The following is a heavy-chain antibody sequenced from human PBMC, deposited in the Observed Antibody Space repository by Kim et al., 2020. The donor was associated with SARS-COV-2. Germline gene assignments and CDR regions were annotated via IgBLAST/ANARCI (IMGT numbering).Heavy chain of an antibody. CDR2: IYDSGST. V-gene: IGHV4-39*01. J-gene: IGHJ3*02. CDR1: GGSISSSSYY. Sequence: SETLSLTCTVSGGSISSSSYYWGWIRQPPGKGLEWIGSIYDSGSTYYNPSLKSRVTISVDTSKNQFSLNLSCVTAADTAVYYCARLQRGARAFDIWGQGTLVTVSS. CDR3: ARLQRGARAFDI.